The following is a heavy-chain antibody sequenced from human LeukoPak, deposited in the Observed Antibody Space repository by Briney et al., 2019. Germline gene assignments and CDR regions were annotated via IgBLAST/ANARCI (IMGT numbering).Heavy chain of an antibody. CDR1: GFTFSDCY. J-gene: IGHJ5*02. CDR2: ISYDGSNK. CDR3: ARGRVAAAGSSVSWWFDP. V-gene: IGHV3-30*03. D-gene: IGHD6-13*01. Sequence: PGGSLRLSCAASGFTFSDCYMSWIRQAPGKGLEWVAVISYDGSNKYYADSVKGRFTISRDNSKNTLYLQMNSLRAEDTAVYYCARGRVAAAGSSVSWWFDPWGQGTLVTVSS.